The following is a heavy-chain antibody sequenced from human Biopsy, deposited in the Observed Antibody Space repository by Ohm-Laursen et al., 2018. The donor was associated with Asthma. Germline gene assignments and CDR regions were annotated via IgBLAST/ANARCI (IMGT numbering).Heavy chain of an antibody. CDR3: AKITTDRQKANNWFDP. D-gene: IGHD3-22*01. V-gene: IGHV3-23*01. CDR1: GFAFNNSS. J-gene: IGHJ5*02. CDR2: ISASGVRT. Sequence: GSLRLSCTASGFAFNNSSMTWVRQAPGKGLEWVSSISASGVRTFYADSVKGRFTVFRDSSRNTLYLQLSTLRVEDTAVYFCAKITTDRQKANNWFDPWGQGTLVTVSS.